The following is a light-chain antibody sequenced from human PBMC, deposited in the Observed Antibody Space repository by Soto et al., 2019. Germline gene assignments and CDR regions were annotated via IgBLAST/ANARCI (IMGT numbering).Light chain of an antibody. V-gene: IGKV3-15*01. CDR2: GAS. Sequence: LVMTHSLTTLSVSPEETATLSCMASQSVSSNLAWYQQKPGQAPRLLIYGASTRATGIPARFSGSGSGTEFTLTISSLQSEDFAVYYCQQYNNWPTWTFGQGTKVDIK. CDR1: QSVSSN. J-gene: IGKJ1*01. CDR3: QQYNNWPTWT.